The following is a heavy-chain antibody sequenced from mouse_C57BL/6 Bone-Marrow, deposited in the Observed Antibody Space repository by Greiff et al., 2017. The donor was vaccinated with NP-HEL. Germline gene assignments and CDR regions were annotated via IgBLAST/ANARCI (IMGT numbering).Heavy chain of an antibody. CDR1: GYTFTSYG. CDR3: AIGDNYYGSSLDY. Sequence: QVHVKQSGAELARPGASVKLSCKASGYTFTSYGISWVKQRTGQGLEWIGEIYPRSGNTYYNEKFKGKATLTADKSSSTAYMELRSLTSEDSAVYFCAIGDNYYGSSLDYWGQGTTLTVSS. V-gene: IGHV1-81*01. D-gene: IGHD1-1*01. J-gene: IGHJ2*01. CDR2: IYPRSGNT.